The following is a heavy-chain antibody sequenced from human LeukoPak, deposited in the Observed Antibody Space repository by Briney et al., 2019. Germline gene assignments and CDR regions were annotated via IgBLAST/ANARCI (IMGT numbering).Heavy chain of an antibody. Sequence: SETLSLTCTVSGGSISSYYWSWIRQPPGKGLEWIGYIYYSGSTNYNPSLKSRVTISVDTSRNQFSLKLSSVTAADTAVYYCARGIGDYGDYRFDYWGQGTLVTVSS. CDR1: GGSISSYY. V-gene: IGHV4-59*08. J-gene: IGHJ4*02. D-gene: IGHD4-17*01. CDR2: IYYSGST. CDR3: ARGIGDYGDYRFDY.